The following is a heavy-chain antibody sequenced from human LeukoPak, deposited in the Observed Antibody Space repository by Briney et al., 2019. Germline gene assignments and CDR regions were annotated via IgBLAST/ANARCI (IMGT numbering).Heavy chain of an antibody. CDR1: GGSISSDY. CDR3: ARDQLYYFDY. CDR2: IYAGGTT. D-gene: IGHD2-2*01. V-gene: IGHV4-4*07. Sequence: SETLSLTCTVFGGSISSDYWSWIRQPAGKGLEWIGRIYAGGTTNYNPSLKSRVTMSVDTSKNQFSLKLSSVTAADTAVYYCARDQLYYFDYWGQGTLFTVSS. J-gene: IGHJ4*02.